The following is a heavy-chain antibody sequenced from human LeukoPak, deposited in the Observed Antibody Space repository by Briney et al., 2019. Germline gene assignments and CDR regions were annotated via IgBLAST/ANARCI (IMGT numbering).Heavy chain of an antibody. V-gene: IGHV4-59*02. CDR3: ARLNSSSWPPYFDY. Sequence: SGTLSLTCTVSGGSVSSYYWSWIRQPPGKGLEWIGYIYYSGSTNYNPSLKSRVTISVDTSKNQFSLKLSSVTAADTAEYYCARLNSSSWPPYFDYWGQGTLVTVSS. D-gene: IGHD6-13*01. CDR1: GGSVSSYY. J-gene: IGHJ4*02. CDR2: IYYSGST.